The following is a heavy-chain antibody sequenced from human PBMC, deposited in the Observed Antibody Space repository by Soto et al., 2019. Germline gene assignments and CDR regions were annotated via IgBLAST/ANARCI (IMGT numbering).Heavy chain of an antibody. CDR2: ISGSGDST. CDR3: AKRGPYLRDVKRNNYAMDV. CDR1: GFSFSNYA. Sequence: GGSLRLSCAASGFSFSNYAMSWVRQAPGKGLEWVSTISGSGDSTYYADSVKGRFTISRDNSKNTLYMQMNSLRAEDTAVYHCAKRGPYLRDVKRNNYAMDVWGRGTTVTVSS. V-gene: IGHV3-23*01. J-gene: IGHJ6*02. D-gene: IGHD1-1*01.